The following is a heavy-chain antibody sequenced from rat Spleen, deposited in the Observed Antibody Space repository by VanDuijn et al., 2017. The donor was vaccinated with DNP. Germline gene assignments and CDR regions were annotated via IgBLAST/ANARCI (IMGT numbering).Heavy chain of an antibody. Sequence: EVQLVESGGGLVQPGRSLKLSCAASGFTFSFYGMAWVRQAPKKGLEWVASISASGGSTSYRDSVKGRFTISRDNAKSTLYLQMDSLRSEDTATYYCARPLIYNNFFDYWGQGVMVTVSS. CDR3: ARPLIYNNFFDY. D-gene: IGHD1-10*01. V-gene: IGHV5S13*01. CDR1: GFTFSFYG. J-gene: IGHJ2*01. CDR2: ISASGGST.